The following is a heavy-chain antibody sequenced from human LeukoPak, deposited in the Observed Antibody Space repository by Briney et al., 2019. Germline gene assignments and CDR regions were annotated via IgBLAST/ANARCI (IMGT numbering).Heavy chain of an antibody. CDR3: ARDGGNSGIGFDP. CDR1: GYTFTGYY. V-gene: IGHV1-2*06. CDR2: INPSSGGT. Sequence: ASVKVSCKASGYTFTGYYMHWVRQAPGQGPEWMGRINPSSGGTNYAQNFQGRVTMTRDTSLSTAYMELNRLRSDDTAVYYCARDGGNSGIGFDPWGQGTLVTVSS. J-gene: IGHJ5*02. D-gene: IGHD4-23*01.